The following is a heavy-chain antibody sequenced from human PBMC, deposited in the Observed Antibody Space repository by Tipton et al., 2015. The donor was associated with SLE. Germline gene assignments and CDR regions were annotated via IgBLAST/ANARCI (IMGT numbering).Heavy chain of an antibody. Sequence: AVSGFTFSSYAMTWVRQGPGKGLEWVSAISASGTSTYYADSVKGRFTISRDNSKNTLYLQMNSLRAEDTAVYYWCCRGPYTSAWEYYGMDVWGQGTTVTVSS. V-gene: IGHV3-23*01. CDR1: GFTFSSYA. CDR3: CCRGPYTSAWEYYGMDV. J-gene: IGHJ6*02. CDR2: ISASGTST. D-gene: IGHD6-19*01.